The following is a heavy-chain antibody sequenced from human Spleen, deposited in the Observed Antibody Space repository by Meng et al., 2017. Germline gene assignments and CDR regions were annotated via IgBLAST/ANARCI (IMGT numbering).Heavy chain of an antibody. Sequence: QVQLQESVPGLVKPSETLSLTCTISGGSIGGSYWSWIRQPPGRGLEWIGSIYYSGSTNYNPSLKSRVAISVDTSKSQFSLRLRSVTAADTAVYYCARLSYYDSRGHYYFELWGRGTLVTVSS. V-gene: IGHV4-59*01. J-gene: IGHJ2*01. D-gene: IGHD3-22*01. CDR1: GGSIGGSY. CDR3: ARLSYYDSRGHYYFEL. CDR2: IYYSGST.